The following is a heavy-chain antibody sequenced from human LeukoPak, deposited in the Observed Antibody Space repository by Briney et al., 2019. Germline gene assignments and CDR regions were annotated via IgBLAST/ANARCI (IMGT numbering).Heavy chain of an antibody. J-gene: IGHJ4*02. CDR2: IYSGGST. D-gene: IGHD5-18*01. Sequence: PGGSLRLSCASSGFTVSSNYMSWVRQAPGKGLEWVSLIYSGGSTYYADSVKGRFTISRDNSKNTLYLQMNSLRAEDTAVYYCARDKSEYRYAYWSDSWGQGTLVTVSS. V-gene: IGHV3-66*02. CDR1: GFTVSSNY. CDR3: ARDKSEYRYAYWSDS.